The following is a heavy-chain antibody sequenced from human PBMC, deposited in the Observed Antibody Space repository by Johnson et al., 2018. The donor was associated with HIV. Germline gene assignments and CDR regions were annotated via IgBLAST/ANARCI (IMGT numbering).Heavy chain of an antibody. CDR1: GFTFNDYY. CDR3: ARDFVAFGECTAFDI. J-gene: IGHJ3*02. CDR2: INWNGGST. V-gene: IGHV3-20*04. D-gene: IGHD3-10*01. Sequence: VQLVESGGGVMRPGGSLRLSCAASGFTFNDYYMSWIRQAPGKGLEWVSGINWNGGSTGYADSVKGRFTISRDNAKNSLYLQMNSLRAEDTALYYCARDFVAFGECTAFDIWGQGTMVAVSS.